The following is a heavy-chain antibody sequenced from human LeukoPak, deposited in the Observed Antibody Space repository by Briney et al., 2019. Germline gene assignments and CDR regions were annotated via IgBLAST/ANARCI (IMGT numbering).Heavy chain of an antibody. CDR1: GFTFSSYG. Sequence: GGSLRLSCAASGFTFSSYGMHWVRQAPGKGLEWVPVISYDGSNKYYADSVKGRFTISRDNSKNTLYLQMNSLRAEDTAVYYCAKVGGTTVTIKYYFDYWGQGTLVTVSS. D-gene: IGHD4-17*01. V-gene: IGHV3-30*18. CDR3: AKVGGTTVTIKYYFDY. J-gene: IGHJ4*02. CDR2: ISYDGSNK.